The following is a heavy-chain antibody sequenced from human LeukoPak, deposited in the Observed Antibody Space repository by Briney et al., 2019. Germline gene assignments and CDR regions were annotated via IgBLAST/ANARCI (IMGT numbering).Heavy chain of an antibody. V-gene: IGHV4-61*01. J-gene: IGHJ5*02. CDR2: IYNGVNT. D-gene: IGHD1-26*01. CDR3: ARSRAFNSGAFDP. Sequence: SETLSLTCTVSGASVSSACYWTWIRQPPGKGVEWVAYIYNGVNTNYNPSLKSRVTISVDTSKNQFSLRLNSVTAADTAVYYCARSRAFNSGAFDPWGQGSLVTVSS. CDR1: GASVSSACY.